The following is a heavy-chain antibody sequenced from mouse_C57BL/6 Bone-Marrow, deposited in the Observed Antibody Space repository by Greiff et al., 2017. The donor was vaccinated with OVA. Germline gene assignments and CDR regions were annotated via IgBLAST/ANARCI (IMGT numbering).Heavy chain of an antibody. D-gene: IGHD2-4*01. CDR2: IDPSDSYT. Sequence: QVQLKQPGAELVMPGASVKLSCKASGYTFTSYWMHWVKQRPGQGLEWIGEIDPSDSYTNYNQKFKGKSTLTVDKSSSTAYMQLSSLTSEDSAVYYCARGATYDYEGDWFAYWGQGTLVTVSA. CDR1: GYTFTSYW. V-gene: IGHV1-69*01. CDR3: ARGATYDYEGDWFAY. J-gene: IGHJ3*01.